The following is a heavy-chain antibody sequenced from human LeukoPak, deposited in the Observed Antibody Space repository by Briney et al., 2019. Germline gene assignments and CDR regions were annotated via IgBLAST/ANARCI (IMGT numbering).Heavy chain of an antibody. V-gene: IGHV1-2*02. D-gene: IGHD6-6*01. CDR3: ARGNIATRRGENWFDP. Sequence: ASVKVSCKASGYTFTGDFIHWARQAPGQGLEWMGWINSDSGGTNYARKFQGRVTMTRDTSISTAYMELSSLRSDDTAVFYCARGNIATRRGENWFDPWGQGTLVTVSS. CDR1: GYTFTGDF. CDR2: INSDSGGT. J-gene: IGHJ5*02.